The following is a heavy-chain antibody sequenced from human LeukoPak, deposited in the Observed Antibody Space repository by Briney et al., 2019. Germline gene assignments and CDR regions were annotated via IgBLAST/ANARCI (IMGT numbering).Heavy chain of an antibody. Sequence: PGGSLRLSCAASGFTFSDYYMSWIRQAPGKGLEWVSHISRSGSTYYADSVKGRFTISRDNSKNTLYLQMNSLRAEDTAVYYCAGSYPPSYDYWGQGTLVTVSS. CDR3: AGSYPPSYDY. V-gene: IGHV3-11*01. J-gene: IGHJ4*02. CDR2: ISRSGST. D-gene: IGHD1-26*01. CDR1: GFTFSDYY.